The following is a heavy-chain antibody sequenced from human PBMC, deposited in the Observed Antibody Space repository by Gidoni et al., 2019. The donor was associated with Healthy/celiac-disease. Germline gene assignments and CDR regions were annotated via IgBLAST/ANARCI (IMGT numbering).Heavy chain of an antibody. V-gene: IGHV4-39*01. CDR1: GASISSSAYH. Sequence: QLQLQESGPGLVKPSETLSLTCTVSGASISSSAYHWGWIRQPPGKGLEWIGSLYYTGTTYYNPSLESRVTISVDTSKNQFSLRLSSVTAADTAVYYCARHWSITMLADFGYWGLGTLVTVSS. CDR3: ARHWSITMLADFGY. CDR2: LYYTGTT. J-gene: IGHJ4*02. D-gene: IGHD3-10*02.